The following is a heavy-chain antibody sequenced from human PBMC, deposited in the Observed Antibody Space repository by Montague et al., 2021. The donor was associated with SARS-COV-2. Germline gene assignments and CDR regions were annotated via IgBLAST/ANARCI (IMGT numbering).Heavy chain of an antibody. CDR2: MHYPGKT. D-gene: IGHD4/OR15-4a*01. CDR1: GDSITNHY. V-gene: IGHV4-4*07. J-gene: IGHJ4*02. Sequence: SETLSLTCSVSGDSITNHYWSWIRQPAGKGLEWIGRMHYPGKTNYSTFFSSRLTMSADTSKNQFSLKLTSVTAADTAIYFCARDRFDFGAGRRGAIDFWGQGTLVTVSS. CDR3: ARDRFDFGAGRRGAIDF.